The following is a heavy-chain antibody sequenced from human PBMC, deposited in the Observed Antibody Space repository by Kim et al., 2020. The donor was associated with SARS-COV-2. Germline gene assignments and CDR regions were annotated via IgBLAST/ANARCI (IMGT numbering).Heavy chain of an antibody. V-gene: IGHV4-31*03. D-gene: IGHD5-12*01. CDR2: IYYSGST. Sequence: SETLSLTCTVSGGSISSGGYYWSWIRQHPGKGLEWIGYIYYSGSTYYNPSLKSRVTISVDTSKNQFSLKLSSVTAADTAVYYCARDRIVATIKLPYYYYGMDVWGQGTTITVSS. CDR3: ARDRIVATIKLPYYYYGMDV. J-gene: IGHJ6*02. CDR1: GGSISSGGYY.